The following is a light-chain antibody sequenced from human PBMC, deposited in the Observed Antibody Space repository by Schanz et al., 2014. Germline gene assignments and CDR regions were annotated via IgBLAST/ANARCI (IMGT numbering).Light chain of an antibody. V-gene: IGLV2-14*03. J-gene: IGLJ3*02. CDR1: SSDVGGYNY. CDR2: DVS. CDR3: CSYAGRPWV. Sequence: QSALTQPASVSGSPGQSITISCTGTSSDVGGYNYVSWYQHHPGKAPKLMIYDVSNRPSGVPDRFSASKSGNTASLTISGLQAEDEADYYCCSYAGRPWVFGGGTKLTVL.